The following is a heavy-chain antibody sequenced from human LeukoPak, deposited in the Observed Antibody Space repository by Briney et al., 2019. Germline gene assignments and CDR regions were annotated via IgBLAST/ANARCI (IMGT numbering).Heavy chain of an antibody. J-gene: IGHJ6*03. CDR3: ARDGGGGSTGYNWGYYNYYMDV. Sequence: SVKVSCKASGGPFTSYAISWVRQAPGQGLEWMGGIIPIFGTTHYAQKFQGRVTITTDESTSTAYMELTSLRSDDTAVYYCARDGGGGSTGYNWGYYNYYMDVWGKGTTVTASS. CDR2: IIPIFGTT. D-gene: IGHD5-24*01. V-gene: IGHV1-69*05. CDR1: GGPFTSYA.